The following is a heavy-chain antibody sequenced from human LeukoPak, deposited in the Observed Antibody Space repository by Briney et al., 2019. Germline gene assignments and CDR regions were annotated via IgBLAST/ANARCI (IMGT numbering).Heavy chain of an antibody. V-gene: IGHV3-74*01. CDR3: AKGTTGMAPRGYFDD. J-gene: IGHJ4*02. CDR2: IRSDGST. CDR1: GFTFSSYW. Sequence: GGSLRLSCAASGFTFSSYWMHWVRQAPGKGLVWVSRIRSDGSTTYADSVKGRFTISRDNSKNTLYLQMNSLTVEDTAVYYCAKGTTGMAPRGYFDDWGQGTLVTVSS. D-gene: IGHD5-18*01.